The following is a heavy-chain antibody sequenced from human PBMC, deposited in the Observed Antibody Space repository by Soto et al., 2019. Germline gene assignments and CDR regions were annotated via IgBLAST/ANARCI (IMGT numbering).Heavy chain of an antibody. CDR1: GDSISSYY. CDR2: IYYSGGT. V-gene: IGHV4-59*08. D-gene: IGHD4-17*01. Sequence: PSETLSLTCTVSGDSISSYYWSRIRQPPGKGLEWIGYIYYSGGTNYNPSLKSRVTISVAASKNQFSLKLSSVTAADTAVYYCARRYGDYFDFWGQGTLVTVSS. CDR3: ARRYGDYFDF. J-gene: IGHJ4*02.